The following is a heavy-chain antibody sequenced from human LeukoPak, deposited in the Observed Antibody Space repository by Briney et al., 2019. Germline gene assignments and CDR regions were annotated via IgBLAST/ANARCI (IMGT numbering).Heavy chain of an antibody. D-gene: IGHD5-24*01. CDR2: IYYSGST. CDR3: ARRGMATIPLDAFDI. Sequence: SETLSLTCTVSGGSISSYYWSWIRQPPGKGLEWIWYIYYSGSTNYNPSLKSRVTISVDTSKNQFSLKLSSVTAADTAVYYCARRGMATIPLDAFDIWGQGTMVTVSS. V-gene: IGHV4-59*08. J-gene: IGHJ3*02. CDR1: GGSISSYY.